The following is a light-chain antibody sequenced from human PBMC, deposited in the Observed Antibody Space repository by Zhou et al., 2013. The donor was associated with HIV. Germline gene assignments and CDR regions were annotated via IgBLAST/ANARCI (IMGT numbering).Light chain of an antibody. V-gene: IGKV1-NL1*01. CDR3: QQYYTIPYT. CDR1: QGISNS. J-gene: IGKJ2*01. Sequence: DIQMTQSPSSLSTSVGDRVTITCRASQGISNSLAWYQQRSGKAPKLLVYATSTLESGVPSRFSGSGSGTEYSLTISNLQPEDFATYFCQQYYTIPYTFGRGTKLEIK. CDR2: ATS.